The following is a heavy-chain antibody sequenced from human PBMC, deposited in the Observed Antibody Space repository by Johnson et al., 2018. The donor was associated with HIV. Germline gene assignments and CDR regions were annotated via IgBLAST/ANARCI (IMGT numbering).Heavy chain of an antibody. J-gene: IGHJ3*02. CDR1: GFIFDDYA. D-gene: IGHD2-21*02. CDR3: AKDMGCGADCYQISITMTVGGAFDI. Sequence: LLVESGGRLVQPGRSLRLSCAASGFIFDDYAMHWVRQVPGKGLEWVSGISWNSGRIGYADFVKGRFTISRDNAKNSLYLQMSSLRPEDTALYYCAKDMGCGADCYQISITMTVGGAFDIWGQGTMVTVSS. V-gene: IGHV3-9*01. CDR2: ISWNSGRI.